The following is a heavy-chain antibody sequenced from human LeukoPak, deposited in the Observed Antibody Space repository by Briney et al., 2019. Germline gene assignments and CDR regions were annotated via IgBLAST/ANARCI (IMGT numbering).Heavy chain of an antibody. CDR3: TRVGYIDEEIDY. CDR1: GVPFSSYW. Sequence: GGSLRLSCVASGVPFSSYWMTWVRQAPGKGLEWVANIKQDGSKKSYVDSVKGRFTISRDNAKNSLYLQMNSLRAEDTAIYYCTRVGYIDEEIDYWGQGTLVTVSS. D-gene: IGHD5-24*01. CDR2: IKQDGSKK. V-gene: IGHV3-7*04. J-gene: IGHJ4*02.